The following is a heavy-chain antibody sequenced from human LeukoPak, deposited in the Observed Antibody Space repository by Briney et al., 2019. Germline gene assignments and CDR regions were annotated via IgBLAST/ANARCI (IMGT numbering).Heavy chain of an antibody. CDR3: AKGGSGSTFFDY. D-gene: IGHD6-13*01. V-gene: IGHV3-23*01. CDR2: ISGGGGTT. Sequence: GGSLRLSCAASGFTFTTYAMSWVRQAPGKGLEWVSTISGGGGTTYYADSVKGRFTISRDNSKNTLYPQMQSLRAEDTAVYYCAKGGSGSTFFDYWGQGTLVTVSS. J-gene: IGHJ4*02. CDR1: GFTFTTYA.